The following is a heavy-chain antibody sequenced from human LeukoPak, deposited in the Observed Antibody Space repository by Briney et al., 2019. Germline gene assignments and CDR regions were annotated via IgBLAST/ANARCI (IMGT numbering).Heavy chain of an antibody. V-gene: IGHV3-48*03. J-gene: IGHJ4*02. CDR1: GFTFSSYE. Sequence: PGGSLRLSCAASGFTFSSYEMNWVRRAPGKGLEWVSYITSGGSTIYYADSVKGRFTISRDNAKNTLYLHMNRLRAEDTAVYYCASIAAAHRGDFDYWGQGTLVTVSS. CDR3: ASIAAAHRGDFDY. D-gene: IGHD6-13*01. CDR2: ITSGGSTI.